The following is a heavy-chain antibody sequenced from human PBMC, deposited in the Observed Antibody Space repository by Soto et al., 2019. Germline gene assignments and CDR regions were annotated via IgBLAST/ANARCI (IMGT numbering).Heavy chain of an antibody. V-gene: IGHV3-30*04. CDR2: ISYDGRRK. J-gene: IGHJ4*02. D-gene: IGHD5-18*01. CDR1: GFTFTNNT. Sequence: HVQLVESGGGVVQPGTSLRLSCVASGFTFTNNTMHWARQAPGKGLEWVGVISYDGRRKYYADAVRGRFTISRDNSKNTLYLQMSSLRVDDTAVYYCAKGDTPVATPYFGYWGQGTLVTVST. CDR3: AKGDTPVATPYFGY.